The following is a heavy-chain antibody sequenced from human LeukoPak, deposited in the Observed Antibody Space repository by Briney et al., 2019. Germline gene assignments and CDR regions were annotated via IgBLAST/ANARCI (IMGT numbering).Heavy chain of an antibody. CDR3: ARGHSRHGRFDY. Sequence: SETLSLTCTVSGGSISSGDYYWSWIRQPPGKGLEWIGYIYYSGSTYYNPSLKSRVTISVDTSKNQFSLKLSSVTAADTAVYHCARGHSRHGRFDYWGQGTLVTVSS. D-gene: IGHD1-14*01. CDR2: IYYSGST. J-gene: IGHJ4*02. V-gene: IGHV4-30-4*01. CDR1: GGSISSGDYY.